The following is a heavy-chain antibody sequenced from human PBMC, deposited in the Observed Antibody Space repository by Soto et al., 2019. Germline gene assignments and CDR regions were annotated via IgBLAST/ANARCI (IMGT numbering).Heavy chain of an antibody. D-gene: IGHD6-19*01. J-gene: IGHJ4*02. V-gene: IGHV3-30*18. CDR2: VSHDGRNT. CDR1: GFTFSDYA. Sequence: VQLVESGGGVVQPGRSLRLSCAASGFTFSDYAMHWVRQAPGKGLEWVAVVSHDGRNTHYADSVKGRFTISRDSSXNTVSLERTSLRAEDTAVYYCAKGGRQWLVTSDFNYWGQGALVTVSS. CDR3: AKGGRQWLVTSDFNY.